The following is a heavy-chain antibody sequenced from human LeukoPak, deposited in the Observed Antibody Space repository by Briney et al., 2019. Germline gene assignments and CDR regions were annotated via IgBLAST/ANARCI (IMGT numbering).Heavy chain of an antibody. CDR1: GYTFTSYY. CDR2: INPNSGGT. V-gene: IGHV1-2*02. Sequence: ASVKVSCKASGYTFTSYYMHWVRQAPGQGLEWMGWINPNSGGTDYAQKFQDRVTMTRDTSISTAYMELRSLRSDDTAVYYCARDRYGRKEGPHMDVWGKGTTVTVSS. D-gene: IGHD1-26*01. CDR3: ARDRYGRKEGPHMDV. J-gene: IGHJ6*03.